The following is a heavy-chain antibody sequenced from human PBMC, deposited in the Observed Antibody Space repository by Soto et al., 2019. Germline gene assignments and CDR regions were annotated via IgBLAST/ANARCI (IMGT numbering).Heavy chain of an antibody. V-gene: IGHV4-30-2*01. D-gene: IGHD2-15*01. Sequence: SETLSLTCAVSGGSLSSGGYSWIWIRQKPGQGLEWIGYIYHSGSTYYNPSLKSRVTISVDRSKNQFSLKLSSVTAACTAVYYCASAAAITCCSGGSCYAPACDYWGQGTRGTV. J-gene: IGHJ4*02. CDR2: IYHSGST. CDR3: ASAAAITCCSGGSCYAPACDY. CDR1: GGSLSSGGYS.